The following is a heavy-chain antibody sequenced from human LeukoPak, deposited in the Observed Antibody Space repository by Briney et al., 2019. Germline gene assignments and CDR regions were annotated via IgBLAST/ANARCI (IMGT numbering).Heavy chain of an antibody. Sequence: PGGSLRLSCAASGFTFSTYSMNWVRQAPGKGLEWVSYISSSSKTIYYADSVKGRFTISRDNAKNSLYLQMNILRDEDSAVYYCARDQGIFDYWGQGTLVTVSS. CDR1: GFTFSTYS. V-gene: IGHV3-48*02. CDR2: ISSSSKTI. CDR3: ARDQGIFDY. J-gene: IGHJ4*02.